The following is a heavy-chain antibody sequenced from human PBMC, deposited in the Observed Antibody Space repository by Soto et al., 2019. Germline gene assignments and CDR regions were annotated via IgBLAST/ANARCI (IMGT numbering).Heavy chain of an antibody. CDR1: GFIFSNYA. V-gene: IGHV3-33*01. CDR3: VRRTGSGSFLIEY. Sequence: QVQLVGSGGGVVQPGRSLRLSCAASGFIFSNYAMHWVRQAPGQGLEWVTLIWSDGSYENYAESVKGRFTISRDNSKNTLFLPVNGLRVDDTAVYFCVRRTGSGSFLIEYWGQGTLVTVSS. D-gene: IGHD3-10*01. J-gene: IGHJ4*02. CDR2: IWSDGSYE.